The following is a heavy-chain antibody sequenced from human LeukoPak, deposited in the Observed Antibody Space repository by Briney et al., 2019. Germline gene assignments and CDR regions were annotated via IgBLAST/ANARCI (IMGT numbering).Heavy chain of an antibody. J-gene: IGHJ4*02. Sequence: ASVKVSCKASGGTFSSYAISWVRQAPGQGLEWMGGIIPIFGTANYAPKFQGRVTITADESTSTAYMELSSLRSEDTAVYYCARGRQFLEWLSPFDYWGQGTLVTVSS. D-gene: IGHD3-3*01. CDR1: GGTFSSYA. CDR3: ARGRQFLEWLSPFDY. CDR2: IIPIFGTA. V-gene: IGHV1-69*13.